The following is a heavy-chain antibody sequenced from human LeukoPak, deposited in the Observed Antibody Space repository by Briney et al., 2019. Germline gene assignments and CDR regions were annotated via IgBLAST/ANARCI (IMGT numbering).Heavy chain of an antibody. CDR2: IKQDGSDK. CDR3: ARDSRGILWFGET. V-gene: IGHV3-7*01. CDR1: GFTFSSYW. Sequence: GGSLRLSCAASGFTFSSYWMSWVRQAPGKGLEWVANIKQDGSDKYYVDSVKGRSTISRDNAKNSLYLQMNSLRAEDTAVYYCARDSRGILWFGETWGQGTLVTVSS. J-gene: IGHJ5*02. D-gene: IGHD3-10*01.